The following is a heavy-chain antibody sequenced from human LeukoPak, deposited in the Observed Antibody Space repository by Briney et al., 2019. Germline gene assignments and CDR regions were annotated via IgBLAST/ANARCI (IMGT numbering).Heavy chain of an antibody. V-gene: IGHV5-51*01. CDR3: ARLGIRADDAFDI. J-gene: IGHJ3*02. CDR1: GYSFTSYW. Sequence: GESLKISGKGSGYSFTSYWIGWVRQMPGKGLEWMGIIYPGDSDTRYSPSFQGQVTISADKSISTAYLQWSSLKASDTAMYYCARLGIRADDAFDIWGQGTMVTVSS. CDR2: IYPGDSDT. D-gene: IGHD5-18*01.